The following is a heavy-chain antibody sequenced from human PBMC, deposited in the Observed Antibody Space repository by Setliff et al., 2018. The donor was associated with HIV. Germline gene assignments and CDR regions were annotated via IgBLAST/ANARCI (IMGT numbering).Heavy chain of an antibody. Sequence: GASVKVSCKASGYTFTGYYMHWVRQAPGQGLEWMGWINPNSGGTNYAQKFQGRVTMTRDTSISTTYMELSRLRSDDPAVYYCARDLGPGGGSYRMPINWFDPWGQGTLVTVSS. V-gene: IGHV1-2*02. CDR1: GYTFTGYY. CDR2: INPNSGGT. CDR3: ARDLGPGGGSYRMPINWFDP. J-gene: IGHJ5*02. D-gene: IGHD1-26*01.